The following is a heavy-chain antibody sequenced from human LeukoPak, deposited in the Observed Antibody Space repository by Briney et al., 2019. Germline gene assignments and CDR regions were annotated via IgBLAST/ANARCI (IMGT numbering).Heavy chain of an antibody. J-gene: IGHJ5*02. CDR3: ARGHYDYVLGNWIDP. CDR1: GYTFTGYY. D-gene: IGHD3-16*01. CDR2: ISPNTGAT. Sequence: PRASVKVSCKASGYTFTGYYIHWVRQAPGQGLEWMGWISPNTGATNYAQKFQGRVTMTRDTSISMAYMELSRLRSDDTAVFYCARGHYDYVLGNWIDPWGQGTLVTVSS. V-gene: IGHV1-2*02.